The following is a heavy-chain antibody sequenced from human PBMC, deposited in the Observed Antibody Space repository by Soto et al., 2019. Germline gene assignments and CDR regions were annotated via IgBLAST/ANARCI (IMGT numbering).Heavy chain of an antibody. V-gene: IGHV4-31*03. D-gene: IGHD2-15*01. Sequence: SETLSLTCTVSGGSISSGGYYWSWIRQHPGKGLEWIGYIYYSGSTYYNPSLKSRVTISVDTSKNQFSLKLSSVTAADTAVYYCARGYCSGGSCYAQYYYYYMDVWGKGTTVTVSS. CDR3: ARGYCSGGSCYAQYYYYYMDV. J-gene: IGHJ6*03. CDR2: IYYSGST. CDR1: GGSISSGGYY.